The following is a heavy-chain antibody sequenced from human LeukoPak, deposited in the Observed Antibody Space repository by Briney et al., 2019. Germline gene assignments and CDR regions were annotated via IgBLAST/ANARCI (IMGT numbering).Heavy chain of an antibody. CDR1: GGTFSSYA. D-gene: IGHD1-26*01. V-gene: IGHV1-69*05. CDR2: IIPIFGTA. Sequence: SVKVSCKASGGTFSSYAISWVRQAPGQGLVWMGRIIPIFGTANYAQKFQGRVTITTDESTSTAYMELSSLRSEDTAVYYCARDLAPSGSYPDYWGQGTLVTVSS. J-gene: IGHJ4*02. CDR3: ARDLAPSGSYPDY.